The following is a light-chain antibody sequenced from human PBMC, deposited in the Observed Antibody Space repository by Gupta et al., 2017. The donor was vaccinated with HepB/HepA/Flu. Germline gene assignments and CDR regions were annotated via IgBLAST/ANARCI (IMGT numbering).Light chain of an antibody. V-gene: IGLV1-40*01. Sequence: QSVLTQPPSVSGAPGQRVTIPCTGSSSNIGAGYDVHWYQQLPRTAPKLLIYGNSNRPSGVPDRFSGSKSGTSASLAITGLQAEDEADYYCQSYDSSLSGYVFGTGTKVTVL. CDR1: SSNIGAGYD. CDR3: QSYDSSLSGYV. J-gene: IGLJ1*01. CDR2: GNS.